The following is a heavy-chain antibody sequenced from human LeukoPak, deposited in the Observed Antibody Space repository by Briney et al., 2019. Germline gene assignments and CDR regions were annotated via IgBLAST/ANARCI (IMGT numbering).Heavy chain of an antibody. CDR3: AKGNEQWLADY. J-gene: IGHJ4*02. Sequence: GGPLRLSCAASGFTFSTQRMNWVRQAPGKGLEWVSSIHTCSNYISYVDSVKGRFTISRDNAKNSLYLQMNSLRAEDTAVYYCAKGNEQWLADYWGQGTLVT. CDR2: IHTCSNYI. D-gene: IGHD6-19*01. V-gene: IGHV3-21*01. CDR1: GFTFSTQR.